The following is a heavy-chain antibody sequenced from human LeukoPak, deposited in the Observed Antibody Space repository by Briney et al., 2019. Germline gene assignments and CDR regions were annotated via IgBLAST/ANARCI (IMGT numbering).Heavy chain of an antibody. V-gene: IGHV1-24*01. J-gene: IGHJ4*02. D-gene: IGHD3-22*01. CDR1: GHTLTELS. CDR3: ATDTHYYDPRWGGY. Sequence: GASVKVCCKVSGHTLTELSMHWVRQAPGKGLEWMGGFDPEDGETIYAQKFQGRVTMTEDTSTYTAYMELSSLRSENTAVYYCATDTHYYDPRWGGYWGQGTLVTVSS. CDR2: FDPEDGET.